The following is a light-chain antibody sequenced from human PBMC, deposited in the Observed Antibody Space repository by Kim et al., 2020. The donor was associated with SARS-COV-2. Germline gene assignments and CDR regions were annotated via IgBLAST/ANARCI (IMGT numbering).Light chain of an antibody. V-gene: IGKV1-27*01. Sequence: ASVGDRVTYTCRASQGISNCLAWYQQKPGKVPKLLIYAASTLHSGVPSRFSGSGSGTDFTLTISSLQPEDVATYYCQRHDHAPWTFGQGTKVDIK. CDR1: QGISNC. CDR2: AAS. J-gene: IGKJ1*01. CDR3: QRHDHAPWT.